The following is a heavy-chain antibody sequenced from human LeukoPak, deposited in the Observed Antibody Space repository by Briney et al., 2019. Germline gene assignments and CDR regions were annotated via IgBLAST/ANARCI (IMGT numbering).Heavy chain of an antibody. CDR1: GFTFSSYN. J-gene: IGHJ4*02. CDR2: ISGSSTYI. CDR3: AREVGATDDY. D-gene: IGHD1-26*01. Sequence: PGGSLRLSCAASGFTFSSYNMNWVRQAPGKGLEWVSSISGSSTYIYYADSVRGRFTISRDNAKNSLFLHMNSLRAEDTAVYYCAREVGATDDYWGQATLVTVSS. V-gene: IGHV3-21*01.